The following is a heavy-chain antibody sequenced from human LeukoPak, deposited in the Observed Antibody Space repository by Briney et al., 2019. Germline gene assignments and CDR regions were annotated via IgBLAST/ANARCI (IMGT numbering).Heavy chain of an antibody. J-gene: IGHJ6*03. CDR1: GGTFSSYA. CDR3: ARSRYYYYYMDV. Sequence: ASVKVSCKASGGTFSSYAISWVRQAPGQGLEWMGGNIPIFGTANYAQKFQGRVTITADESTSTAYMELSSLRSEDTAVYYCARSRYYYYYMDVWGKGTTVTVSS. V-gene: IGHV1-69*13. CDR2: NIPIFGTA.